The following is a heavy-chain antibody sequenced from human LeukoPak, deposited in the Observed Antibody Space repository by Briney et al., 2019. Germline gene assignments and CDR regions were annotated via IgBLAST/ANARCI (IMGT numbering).Heavy chain of an antibody. V-gene: IGHV3-23*01. CDR2: ISGSGGST. CDR1: GFTFSSYS. D-gene: IGHD2-15*01. Sequence: GGSLRLSCAASGFTFSSYSMNWVRQAPGKGLEWVSAISGSGGSTYYADSVKGRFTISRDNSKNTLYLQMNSLRAEDTAVYYCARDRPYCSGGSCYPRGLDYWGQGTLVTVSS. J-gene: IGHJ4*02. CDR3: ARDRPYCSGGSCYPRGLDY.